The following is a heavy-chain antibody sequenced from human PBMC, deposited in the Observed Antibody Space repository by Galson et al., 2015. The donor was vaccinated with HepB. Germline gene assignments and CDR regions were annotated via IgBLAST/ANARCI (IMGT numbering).Heavy chain of an antibody. V-gene: IGHV3-30*18. D-gene: IGHD1-1*01. CDR3: AKDRNWPSGGMDV. Sequence: SLRLSCAASGFTFSSYGMHWVRQAPGKGLEWVAVISYDGSNKYYADSVKGRFTISRDNSKNTLYLQMNSLRAEDTAVYYCAKDRNWPSGGMDVWGQGTTVTVSS. CDR2: ISYDGSNK. J-gene: IGHJ6*02. CDR1: GFTFSSYG.